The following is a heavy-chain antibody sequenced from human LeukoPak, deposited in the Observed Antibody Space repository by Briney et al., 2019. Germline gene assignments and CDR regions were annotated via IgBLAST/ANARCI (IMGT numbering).Heavy chain of an antibody. V-gene: IGHV4-59*01. J-gene: IGHJ4*02. D-gene: IGHD6-19*01. CDR1: GGSISSYY. CDR3: ARAFSSGWYPYSIGGLWFDY. Sequence: SETLSLTCTVSGGSISSYYWSWIRQPPGKGLEWIGYIYYSGSTNYNPSLKSRVTISVDTSKNQFSLKLSSVTAADTAVYYCARAFSSGWYPYSIGGLWFDYWGQGTLVTVSS. CDR2: IYYSGST.